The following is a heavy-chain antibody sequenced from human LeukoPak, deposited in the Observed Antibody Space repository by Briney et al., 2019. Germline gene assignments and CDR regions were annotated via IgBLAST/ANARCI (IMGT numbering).Heavy chain of an antibody. CDR1: GGSFSSYY. Sequence: SETLSLTCTLSGGSFSSYYWSWIRQPPGKGLEWIGYIYYSGSTNYNPSLKSRVTISVDASKNQFSLKLSSVTATDTAVYYCARAGYSGSDFSVWGKGSTVTVSS. CDR2: IYYSGST. CDR3: ARAGYSGSDFSV. V-gene: IGHV4-59*01. J-gene: IGHJ6*03. D-gene: IGHD5-12*01.